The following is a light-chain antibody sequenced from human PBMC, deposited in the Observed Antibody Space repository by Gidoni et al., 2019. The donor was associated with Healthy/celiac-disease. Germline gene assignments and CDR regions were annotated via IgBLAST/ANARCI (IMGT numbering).Light chain of an antibody. Sequence: NFMLTQPHSVSESPGKTVTISCTRSSGSITSNYVQWYQQRPGSVPTTVIYEDNQRPSGVPDRFSGSIDSSSNSASLTISGLKTEDEADYYCQSYHSNDWVFGGGTKLTVL. J-gene: IGLJ3*02. V-gene: IGLV6-57*03. CDR3: QSYHSNDWV. CDR1: SGSITSNY. CDR2: EDN.